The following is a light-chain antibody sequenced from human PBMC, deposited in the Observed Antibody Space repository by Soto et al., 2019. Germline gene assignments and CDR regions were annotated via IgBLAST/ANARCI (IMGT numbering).Light chain of an antibody. J-gene: IGKJ2*01. Sequence: EIVLTQSPGTLSLSPGERATLSCRASQSISRNYFAWYQQKPGQAPRLLIYGASTRANGIPDKFSGSGSGTDFTLTISRLEPEDFAVYYCQHYGSSPPMYTFGQGTKLEIK. CDR1: QSISRNY. CDR3: QHYGSSPPMYT. V-gene: IGKV3-20*01. CDR2: GAS.